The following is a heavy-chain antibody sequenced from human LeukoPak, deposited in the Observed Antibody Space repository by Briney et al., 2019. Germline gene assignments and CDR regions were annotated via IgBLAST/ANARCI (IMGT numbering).Heavy chain of an antibody. CDR2: LYYSGST. V-gene: IGHV4-39*01. CDR1: GASISSSDYY. D-gene: IGHD5-24*01. Sequence: SETLSLTCTVSGASISSSDYYWGWIRQPPGKGLEWIGSLYYSGSTYYHPSLKNRVTISVDTSKNQFSLNLSSVTAADTAVYYCARLRVVRDSYRNTPAREFDFWGRGTLVTVSS. J-gene: IGHJ4*02. CDR3: ARLRVVRDSYRNTPAREFDF.